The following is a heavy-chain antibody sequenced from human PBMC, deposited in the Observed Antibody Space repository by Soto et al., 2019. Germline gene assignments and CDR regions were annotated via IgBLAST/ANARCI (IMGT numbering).Heavy chain of an antibody. Sequence: GGSLRLSCAASGFTFSTYVMSWVRQAPGKGLEWVSGVSASGGSTYYADSVRGRFTISRDNSKNTVYLQMDNLRAEDTALYYCAKDLEYNTGRGWFDPWGQGTQVTVSS. V-gene: IGHV3-23*01. D-gene: IGHD2-8*02. J-gene: IGHJ5*02. CDR1: GFTFSTYV. CDR3: AKDLEYNTGRGWFDP. CDR2: VSASGGST.